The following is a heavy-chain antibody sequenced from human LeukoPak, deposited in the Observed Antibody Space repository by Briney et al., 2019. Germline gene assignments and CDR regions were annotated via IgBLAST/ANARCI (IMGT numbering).Heavy chain of an antibody. CDR2: IYYSGST. CDR1: GGSVSSSSYY. D-gene: IGHD3-9*01. V-gene: IGHV4-39*01. Sequence: SETLSLTCTVSGGSVSSSSYYWGWIRQPPGKGLEWIGSIYYSGSTYYNPSLKSRVTISVDTSKNQFSLKLSSVTAADTAVYYCAGSRLVIPDYWGQGTLVTVSS. J-gene: IGHJ4*02. CDR3: AGSRLVIPDY.